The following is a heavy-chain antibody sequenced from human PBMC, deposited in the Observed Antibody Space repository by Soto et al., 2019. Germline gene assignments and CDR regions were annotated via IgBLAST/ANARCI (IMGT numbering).Heavy chain of an antibody. CDR2: IHPVDSDT. CDR1: GYDFTKYW. V-gene: IGHV5-51*01. Sequence: GESLKISCKGSGYDFTKYWVAWVRQMPGKGLEWMGIIHPVDSDTRYSPSFQGQVTISADRSIDSAFLQWSSLKASDTATYFCARTGSYESPFYYYGMEIWGQGAAVTVSS. CDR3: ARTGSYESPFYYYGMEI. J-gene: IGHJ6*02. D-gene: IGHD1-26*01.